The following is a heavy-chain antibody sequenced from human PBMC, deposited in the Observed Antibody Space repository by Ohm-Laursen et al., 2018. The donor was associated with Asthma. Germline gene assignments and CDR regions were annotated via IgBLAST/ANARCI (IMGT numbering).Heavy chain of an antibody. CDR3: AKSKGGDAFDI. CDR1: GFSLSSFS. J-gene: IGHJ3*02. Sequence: SLRLSCSASGFSLSSFSMNWVRQAPGKGLEWVSVISSSSSNIYYADSVRGRFTISRDNAKNSLYLQMNSLRAEDTAVYYCAKSKGGDAFDIWGQGTMDTVSS. D-gene: IGHD1-26*01. CDR2: ISSSSSNI. V-gene: IGHV3-21*01.